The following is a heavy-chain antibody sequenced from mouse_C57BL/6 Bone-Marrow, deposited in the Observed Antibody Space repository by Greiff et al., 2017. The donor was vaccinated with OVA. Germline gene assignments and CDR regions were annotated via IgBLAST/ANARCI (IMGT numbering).Heavy chain of an antibody. V-gene: IGHV1-15*01. CDR2: IDPETGGT. J-gene: IGHJ4*01. D-gene: IGHD2-5*01. CDR3: TRGYSTYYAMDY. Sequence: QVQLQQSGAELVRPGASVTLSCKASGYTFTDYEMHWVKQTPVHGLEWIGAIDPETGGTAYNQKFKGKAILTADKSSSTAYMELRSLTSEDSAVYYCTRGYSTYYAMDYWGQGTSVTVSS. CDR1: GYTFTDYE.